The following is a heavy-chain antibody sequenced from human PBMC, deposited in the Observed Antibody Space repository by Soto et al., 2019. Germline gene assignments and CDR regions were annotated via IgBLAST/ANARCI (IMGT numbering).Heavy chain of an antibody. CDR1: GFTFSSYA. CDR2: ISGGGGSA. V-gene: IGHV3-23*01. CDR3: AKGAGYSSSWLSPSFDY. D-gene: IGHD6-13*01. Sequence: QPGGSLRLSCAASGFTFSSYAMRWVRQAPGKGLEWVSAISGGGGSAFYADSVKGRFTISRDNSKNTLYLQMNSLRAEDTAVYFCAKGAGYSSSWLSPSFDYWGQGT. J-gene: IGHJ4*02.